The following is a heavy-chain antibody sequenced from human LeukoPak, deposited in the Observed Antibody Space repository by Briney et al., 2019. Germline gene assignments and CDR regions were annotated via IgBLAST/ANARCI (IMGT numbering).Heavy chain of an antibody. CDR1: GFTFSSYA. Sequence: GRSLRLSCAASGFTFSSYAMHWVRQAPGKGLEWVAIISYDGSIKDYADSVKGRFTISRDNSKNTLYLQMNSLRVEDTAVYYCARVGEGYCSSTGCRTFDYWGQGTLVTVSS. CDR2: ISYDGSIK. D-gene: IGHD2-2*01. J-gene: IGHJ4*02. CDR3: ARVGEGYCSSTGCRTFDY. V-gene: IGHV3-30-3*01.